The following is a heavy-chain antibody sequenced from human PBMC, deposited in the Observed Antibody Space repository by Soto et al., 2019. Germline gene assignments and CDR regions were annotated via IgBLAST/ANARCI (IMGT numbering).Heavy chain of an antibody. J-gene: IGHJ6*02. V-gene: IGHV4-59*01. CDR1: GGSISSYY. Sequence: SETLSLTCTVSGGSISSYYWSWIRQPPGKGLEWIGYIYYSGSTNYNPSLKSRVTISVDTSKNQFSLKLSSVTAADTAVYYCARYNRAYYDSLAGYRSYYGMDVWGQGTTVTVSS. CDR3: ARYNRAYYDSLAGYRSYYGMDV. CDR2: IYYSGST. D-gene: IGHD3-9*01.